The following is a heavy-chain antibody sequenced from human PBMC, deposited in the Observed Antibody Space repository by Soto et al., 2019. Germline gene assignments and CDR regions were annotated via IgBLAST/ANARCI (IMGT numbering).Heavy chain of an antibody. D-gene: IGHD6-13*01. CDR2: INPNSGGT. CDR3: ASIHGDGSSWYGPFDY. CDR1: GYTFTGYY. Sequence: ASVKVSCKASGYTFTGYYMHWVRQAPGQGLEWMGWINPNSGGTNYAQKFQGRVTMTRDTSISTAYMELSRLRSGDTAVYYCASIHGDGSSWYGPFDYWGQGTLVTVSS. J-gene: IGHJ4*02. V-gene: IGHV1-2*02.